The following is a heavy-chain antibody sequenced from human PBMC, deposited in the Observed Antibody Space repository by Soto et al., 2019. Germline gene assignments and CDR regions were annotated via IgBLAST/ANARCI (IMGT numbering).Heavy chain of an antibody. V-gene: IGHV1-18*01. J-gene: IGHJ5*02. Sequence: ASVKVSCKASGYTFTSYGISWLRQAPGQGLEWMGWISAYNGNTNYAQKLQGRVTMTTDTSTSTAYMELRSLRSDDTAVYYCARDTPQDIVVVPAAIGWFDPWGQGTLVTVSS. CDR1: GYTFTSYG. D-gene: IGHD2-2*01. CDR2: ISAYNGNT. CDR3: ARDTPQDIVVVPAAIGWFDP.